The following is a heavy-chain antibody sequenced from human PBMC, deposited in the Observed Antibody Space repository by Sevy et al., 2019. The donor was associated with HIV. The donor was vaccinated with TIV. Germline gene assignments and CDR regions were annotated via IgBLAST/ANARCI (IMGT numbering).Heavy chain of an antibody. D-gene: IGHD2-2*01. Sequence: GGSLRLSCAASGFTFSSYSMNWVRQAPGKGLEWVSSISSSSSYIYYADSVKGRFTISRDNAKNSLYLQMYSLRAEDTAVYYCARDWDHFVVVPAAMIYYYGMDVWGQGTTVTVSS. CDR2: ISSSSSYI. CDR3: ARDWDHFVVVPAAMIYYYGMDV. J-gene: IGHJ6*02. CDR1: GFTFSSYS. V-gene: IGHV3-21*01.